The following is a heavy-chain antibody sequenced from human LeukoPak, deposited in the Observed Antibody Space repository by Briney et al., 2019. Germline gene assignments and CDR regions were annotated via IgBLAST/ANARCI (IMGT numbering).Heavy chain of an antibody. Sequence: GGSLRLSCTASGFTFSDYAMTWVRQAPGKGLEWVSSISGGSSYIYYADSVKGRFTISRDNAKNSLYLQMNILRAEDTALYYCVRGGRFLDYWGQGTLVTVSS. D-gene: IGHD3-3*01. CDR2: ISGGSSYI. CDR3: VRGGRFLDY. V-gene: IGHV3-21*01. J-gene: IGHJ4*02. CDR1: GFTFSDYA.